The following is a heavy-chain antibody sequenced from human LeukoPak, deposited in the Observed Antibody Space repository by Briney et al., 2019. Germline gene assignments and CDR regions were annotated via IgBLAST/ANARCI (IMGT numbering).Heavy chain of an antibody. D-gene: IGHD2-15*01. CDR2: ISDSGGST. Sequence: PGGSLRLSCAVSGLTFSDYWMTWVRQAPGKGLEWVSTISDSGGSTYYADAVKGRFTISRDNSKDTLYAQMYSLRAEDAAVYYCAKSHSVAQRGYFDYWGQGTLVTVSS. J-gene: IGHJ4*02. CDR3: AKSHSVAQRGYFDY. CDR1: GLTFSDYW. V-gene: IGHV3-23*01.